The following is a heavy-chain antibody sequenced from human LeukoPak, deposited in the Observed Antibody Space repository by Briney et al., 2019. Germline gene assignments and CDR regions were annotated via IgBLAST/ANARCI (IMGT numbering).Heavy chain of an antibody. J-gene: IGHJ1*01. CDR3: ASLTIFGVG. Sequence: GGSLRLSCTASGFTFSNYWMHWVRQAPGKGLVWVSRINPDGSTTSYADSVKGRFTISRDNAKDTMYLQMSSLRAEDTAVYYCASLTIFGVGGGQGALVTVSS. CDR2: INPDGSTT. D-gene: IGHD3-3*01. CDR1: GFTFSNYW. V-gene: IGHV3-74*01.